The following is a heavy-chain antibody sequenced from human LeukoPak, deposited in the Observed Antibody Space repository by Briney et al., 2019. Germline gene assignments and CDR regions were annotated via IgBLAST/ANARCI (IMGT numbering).Heavy chain of an antibody. CDR2: INHSGST. J-gene: IGHJ4*02. CDR3: ARVLSGGEYYFDY. Sequence: SETLSLTCAVYGGSFSGYYWSWLRQPPGKGLEWIGEINHSGSTNYNPSLKSRVTISVDTSKNQFSLKLSSVTAADTAVYYCARVLSGGEYYFDYWGQGTLVTVSS. D-gene: IGHD3-16*01. V-gene: IGHV4-34*01. CDR1: GGSFSGYY.